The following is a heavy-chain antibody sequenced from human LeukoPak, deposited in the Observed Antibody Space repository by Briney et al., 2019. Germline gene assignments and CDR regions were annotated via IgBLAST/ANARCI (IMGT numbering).Heavy chain of an antibody. J-gene: IGHJ3*01. V-gene: IGHV3-73*01. D-gene: IGHD2/OR15-2a*01. CDR2: IRSEANSYAT. CDR3: VRTQRIEGNPFDL. CDR1: GFTFSGSA. Sequence: GGSLRLSCAASGFTFSGSAMHWVRQASGRGLEWVGRIRSEANSYATAYAGSVKDRFTISRDDSKNTAFLQMSSLKTEDTAVYYCVRTQRIEGNPFDLWGQGTMVTVSS.